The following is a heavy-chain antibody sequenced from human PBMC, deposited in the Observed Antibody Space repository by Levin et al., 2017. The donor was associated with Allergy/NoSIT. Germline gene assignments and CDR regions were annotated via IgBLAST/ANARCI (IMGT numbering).Heavy chain of an antibody. V-gene: IGHV3-30*18. D-gene: IGHD2-21*02. CDR1: GFTFSSYG. Sequence: GESLKISCAASGFTFSSYGMHWVRQAPGKGLEWVAVISYDGSNKYYADSVKGRFTISRDNSKNTLYLQMNSLRAEDTAVYYCAKAPHIVVVTAMVGGYFDYWGQGTLVTVSS. J-gene: IGHJ4*02. CDR2: ISYDGSNK. CDR3: AKAPHIVVVTAMVGGYFDY.